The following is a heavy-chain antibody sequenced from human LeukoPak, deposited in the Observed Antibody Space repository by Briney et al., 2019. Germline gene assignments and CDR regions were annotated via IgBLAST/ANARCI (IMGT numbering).Heavy chain of an antibody. Sequence: ASVKVSCKASGYTFTSYYMHWVRQAPGQGLEWMGIINPSGGSTSYAQKFQGRVTMTRDTSTSTVYMELSSPRSEDTAVYYCARAYPSMADCSSSSCSYRGMDYWGQGTLVTVSS. V-gene: IGHV1-46*01. J-gene: IGHJ4*02. CDR1: GYTFTSYY. CDR2: INPSGGST. D-gene: IGHD2-2*01. CDR3: ARAYPSMADCSSSSCSYRGMDY.